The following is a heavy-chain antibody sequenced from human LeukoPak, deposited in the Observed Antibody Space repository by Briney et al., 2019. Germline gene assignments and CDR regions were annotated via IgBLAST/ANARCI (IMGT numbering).Heavy chain of an antibody. Sequence: GGSLRLSCVASGFIFSSYGMHWVRQAPGKGLEWVAFTRSDGSDQYYTDSVKGRFTISRDNSKNTLYLQMNSLRSEDTAVYYCARGVRTFGVVRGYYYYYMDVWGKGTTVTVSS. V-gene: IGHV3-30*02. D-gene: IGHD3-3*01. CDR1: GFIFSSYG. CDR2: TRSDGSDQ. J-gene: IGHJ6*03. CDR3: ARGVRTFGVVRGYYYYYMDV.